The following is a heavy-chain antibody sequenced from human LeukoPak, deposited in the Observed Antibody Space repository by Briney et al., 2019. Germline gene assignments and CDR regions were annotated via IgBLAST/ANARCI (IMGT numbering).Heavy chain of an antibody. CDR1: GFTFSGFS. CDR3: ARAGSHWHYVY. Sequence: GGSLRLSCAASGFTFSGFSMSWVRQSPTRGLEWVANIKQDGSERYYVDSVKGRFTISRDNAKNSLSLQMNNLRVEDTAVYYCARAGSHWHYVYWGQGTVVTVSS. J-gene: IGHJ4*02. V-gene: IGHV3-7*01. CDR2: IKQDGSER. D-gene: IGHD3-10*01.